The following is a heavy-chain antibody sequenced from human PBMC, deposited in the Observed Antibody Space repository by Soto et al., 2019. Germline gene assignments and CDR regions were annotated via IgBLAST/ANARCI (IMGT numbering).Heavy chain of an antibody. Sequence: EVQLLESGGGLVQPGGSLRLSCTASGFTYSIYAMAWVRQAPGKGLEWVSAISGSGGETYYADSVKGRFTISRDNSKNTVYLQMTNLRADDTAVYYCAKEIAVAVATPPEYWGQGNLVTVSS. CDR3: AKEIAVAVATPPEY. J-gene: IGHJ4*02. V-gene: IGHV3-23*01. CDR1: GFTYSIYA. D-gene: IGHD5-12*01. CDR2: ISGSGGET.